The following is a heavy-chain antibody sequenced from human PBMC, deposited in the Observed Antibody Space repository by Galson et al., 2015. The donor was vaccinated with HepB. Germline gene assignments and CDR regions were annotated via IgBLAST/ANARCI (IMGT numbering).Heavy chain of an antibody. J-gene: IGHJ4*02. CDR2: ISGGGSTT. V-gene: IGHV3-23*01. CDR1: GFTFSSYA. D-gene: IGHD6-13*01. Sequence: SLRLSCAASGFTFSSYAMTWVRQAPGKGLEWVSVISGGGSTTYYADSVKGRFTISRDNSKNMLYLQMNSLRAEDTAVYYCANSPRSRGAAGDFDYWGQGTLVTVSS. CDR3: ANSPRSRGAAGDFDY.